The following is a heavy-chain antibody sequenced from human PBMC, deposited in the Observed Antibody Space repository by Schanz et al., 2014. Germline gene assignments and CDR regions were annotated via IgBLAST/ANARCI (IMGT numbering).Heavy chain of an antibody. Sequence: EVQLVASGGGLVQPGGSLRLSCAASGFAVDNYYMSCVRQAPGRGLEWVSGITGASDHIDYAESVKGRFTISRDNSKNTLYLQMDSLRAEDTAVYFCAKIERNEDWGQGTLVTVSS. CDR2: ITGASDHI. CDR3: AKIERNED. J-gene: IGHJ4*02. CDR1: GFAVDNYY. V-gene: IGHV3-23*04. D-gene: IGHD1-1*01.